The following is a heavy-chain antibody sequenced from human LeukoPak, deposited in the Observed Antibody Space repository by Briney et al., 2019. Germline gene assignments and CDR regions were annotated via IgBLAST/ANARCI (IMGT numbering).Heavy chain of an antibody. CDR3: TSQRGSSGLDHLHN. J-gene: IGHJ4*02. Sequence: PSETLSLTCTVSGGSICRSDYYCGWIRQPPGKGLEWIGCIYYHGNYWYHPPLKSRAPQPVNTSKNQFSVTLSFVPAEDTAVYYCTSQRGSSGLDHLHNWGQGTLVTVSS. D-gene: IGHD5-12*01. CDR2: IYYHGNY. CDR1: GGSICRSDYY. V-gene: IGHV4-39*01.